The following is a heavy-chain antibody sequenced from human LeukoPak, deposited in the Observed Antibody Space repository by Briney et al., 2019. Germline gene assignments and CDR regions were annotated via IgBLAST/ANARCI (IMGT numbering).Heavy chain of an antibody. J-gene: IGHJ6*03. V-gene: IGHV4-59*01. CDR2: IYYSGST. Sequence: SETLSLTCTVFGDSISSYYWSWIRQPPGKGLEWIGYIYYSGSTNYNPSLKSRVTISLDTSKNQFSLKLSSVTAADTAVYYCAATVTTFYYYYYMDVWGKGTTVTVSS. CDR3: AATVTTFYYYYYMDV. CDR1: GDSISSYY. D-gene: IGHD4-11*01.